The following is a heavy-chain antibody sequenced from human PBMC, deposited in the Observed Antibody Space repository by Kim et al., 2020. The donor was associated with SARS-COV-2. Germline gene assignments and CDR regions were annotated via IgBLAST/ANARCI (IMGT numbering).Heavy chain of an antibody. CDR3: ARGPPRAYYDILTGYPAPPPPYDY. CDR2: INHSGST. D-gene: IGHD3-9*01. V-gene: IGHV4-34*01. Sequence: SETLSLTCAVYGGSFSGYYWSWIRQPPGKGLEWIGEINHSGSTNYNPSLKSRVTISVDTSKNQFSLKLSSVTAADTAVYYCARGPPRAYYDILTGYPAPPPPYDYWGQGTLVTVSS. J-gene: IGHJ4*02. CDR1: GGSFSGYY.